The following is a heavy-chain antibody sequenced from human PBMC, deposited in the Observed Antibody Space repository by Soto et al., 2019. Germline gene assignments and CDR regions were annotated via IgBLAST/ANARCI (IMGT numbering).Heavy chain of an antibody. Sequence: ASVKVSCKASGGAVSSDAISWVRQAPGQGGEWMGGVIPIFGTANYAQKFQGRVTITADESTSTAYTELSSRRPEDTDVYYCPSAYCGGGCYTPGNYYYGMDVWGKGSTVTAAS. D-gene: IGHD2-21*02. CDR2: VIPIFGTA. V-gene: IGHV1-69*13. J-gene: IGHJ6*04. CDR3: PSAYCGGGCYTPGNYYYGMDV. CDR1: GGAVSSDA.